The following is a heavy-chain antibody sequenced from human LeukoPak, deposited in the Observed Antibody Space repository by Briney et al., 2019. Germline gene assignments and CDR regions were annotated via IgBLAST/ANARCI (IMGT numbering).Heavy chain of an antibody. V-gene: IGHV3-21*01. CDR3: ARDGYYYDSSGYYP. CDR2: ISSSSSSYI. D-gene: IGHD3-22*01. CDR1: GFTFSSYS. Sequence: GGSLGLSCAASGFTFSSYSMNWVRQAPGKGLEGVSSISSSSSSYIYYADSVKGRFTISRDNAKNSLYLQMNGLRAEDTAVYYCARDGYYYDSSGYYPWGQGTLVTVSS. J-gene: IGHJ5*02.